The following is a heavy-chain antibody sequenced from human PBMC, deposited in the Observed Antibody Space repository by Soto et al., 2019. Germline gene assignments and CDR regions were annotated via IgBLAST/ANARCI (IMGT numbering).Heavy chain of an antibody. J-gene: IGHJ3*02. CDR2: INHSGSN. CDR3: ARGGSNDWQVAFDI. D-gene: IGHD3-9*01. Sequence: PSETLSLTCGVSGGSFITYYYNWIRQSPGKGLEWIGEINHSGSNNYSPSLKSRVTMSLDTSKNQFSLKLTSVTAADTAVYYCARGGSNDWQVAFDIWGQGTMVTVSS. CDR1: GGSFITYY. V-gene: IGHV4-34*01.